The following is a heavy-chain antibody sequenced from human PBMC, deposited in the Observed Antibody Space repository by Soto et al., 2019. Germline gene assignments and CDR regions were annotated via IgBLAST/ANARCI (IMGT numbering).Heavy chain of an antibody. J-gene: IGHJ6*02. Sequence: GGSLRLSCAASGFTFSSYGMHWVRQAPGKGLEWVAVISYDGSNKYYADSVKGRFTISRDNSKNTLYLQMNSLRAEDTAVYYCAKEVAAGQENYYYGMDVWGQGTTVTVSS. CDR1: GFTFSSYG. CDR3: AKEVAAGQENYYYGMDV. CDR2: ISYDGSNK. D-gene: IGHD6-13*01. V-gene: IGHV3-30*18.